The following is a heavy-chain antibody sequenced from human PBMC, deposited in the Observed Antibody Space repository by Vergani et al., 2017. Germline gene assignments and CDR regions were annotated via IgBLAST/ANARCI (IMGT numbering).Heavy chain of an antibody. Sequence: QVQLQESGPGLVKPSQTLSLTCTVSGGSISSGGYYWSWIRQHPGKGLELIGYIYYSGSTYYNPSLKSRVTISVDTSQNQFSLKLSSVTAARTAVYYCARITRVGYWFDPWGQGTLVTVSS. CDR2: IYYSGST. V-gene: IGHV4-31*03. CDR3: ARITRVGYWFDP. J-gene: IGHJ5*02. D-gene: IGHD3-10*01. CDR1: GGSISSGGYY.